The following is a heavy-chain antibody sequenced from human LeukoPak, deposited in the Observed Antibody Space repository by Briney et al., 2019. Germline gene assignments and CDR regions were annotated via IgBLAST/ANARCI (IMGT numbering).Heavy chain of an antibody. Sequence: GGSLRLSCAASGFTFSTYAVNWVRQAPGKGLEWVSTISGSGDSTYYADSVKGRFTISRDNSKNTLYLQMNSLRAEDTAVYYCASYIAVAGFDYWGQGTLVTVSS. J-gene: IGHJ4*02. CDR3: ASYIAVAGFDY. CDR1: GFTFSTYA. CDR2: ISGSGDST. V-gene: IGHV3-23*01. D-gene: IGHD6-19*01.